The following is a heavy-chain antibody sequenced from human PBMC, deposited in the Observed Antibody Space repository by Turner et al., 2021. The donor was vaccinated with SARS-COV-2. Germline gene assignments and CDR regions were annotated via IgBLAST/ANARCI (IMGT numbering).Heavy chain of an antibody. V-gene: IGHV3-66*01. CDR3: AREAAAGNFHGWFDP. CDR2: IYSGGST. J-gene: IGHJ5*02. Sequence: EVQLVESGGGLVQPGGSLGLSCAASGLTVSSNYMSWVRQAPGKGLEWVSVIYSGGSTYYADSVKGRFTISRDNSKNTLYLQMNSLRAEDTAVYYCAREAAAGNFHGWFDPWGQGTLVTVSS. CDR1: GLTVSSNY. D-gene: IGHD6-13*01.